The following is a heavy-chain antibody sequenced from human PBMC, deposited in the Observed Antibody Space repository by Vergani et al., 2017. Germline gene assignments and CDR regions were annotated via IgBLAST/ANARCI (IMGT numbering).Heavy chain of an antibody. D-gene: IGHD3-22*01. CDR1: GGSFNTYY. V-gene: IGHV4-4*07. CDR3: ARDPKNYYDSSGYYYPYYYGMDV. J-gene: IGHJ6*02. Sequence: QVRLQESGPGLVKPSETLSLTCTVSGGSFNTYYWSWIRQPAGKGLEWIGRIYTSGSTNYNPSLKSRVTISVDTSKNQFSLKLSSVTAADTAVYYCARDPKNYYDSSGYYYPYYYGMDVWGQGTTVTVSS. CDR2: IYTSGST.